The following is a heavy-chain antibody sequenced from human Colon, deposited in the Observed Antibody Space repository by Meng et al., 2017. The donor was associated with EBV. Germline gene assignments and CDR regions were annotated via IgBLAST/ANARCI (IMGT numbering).Heavy chain of an antibody. Sequence: QVHLEESGPGLVKPSGTRSPTCAVANGSISSSNLWTWVRQPPGKGLEWNGEIYHSGSTKYNPSLKSRVTISADKSKNQFSLHVSSVTAADTAVYYCARRGFDVWSGSPELDFRGHGILGIVS. CDR2: IYHSGST. V-gene: IGHV4-4*02. D-gene: IGHD3-3*01. J-gene: IGHJ4*01. CDR1: NGSISSSNL. CDR3: ARRGFDVWSGSPELDF.